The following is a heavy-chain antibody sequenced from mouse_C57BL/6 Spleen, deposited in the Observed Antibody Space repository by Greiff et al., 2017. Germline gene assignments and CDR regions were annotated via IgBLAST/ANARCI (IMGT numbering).Heavy chain of an antibody. J-gene: IGHJ3*01. CDR2: IDPETGGT. D-gene: IGHD1-1*02. Sequence: QVHVKQSGAELVRPGASVTLSCKASGYTFTDYEMHWVKQTPVHGLEWIGAIDPETGGTAYNQKFKGKAILTADKSSSTAYMELRSLTSEDSAVYYCTRPGTWFAYWGQGTLVTVSA. V-gene: IGHV1-15*01. CDR1: GYTFTDYE. CDR3: TRPGTWFAY.